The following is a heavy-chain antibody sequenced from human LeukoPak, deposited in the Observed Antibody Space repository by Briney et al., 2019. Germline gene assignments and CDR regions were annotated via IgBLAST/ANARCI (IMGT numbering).Heavy chain of an antibody. CDR2: IKSAADGGTT. Sequence: GGSLRLSCTASGFNFNNAWMSWVRQAPGRGLEWVGRIKSAADGGTTDYLAPVRGRFAMSRDDSKKTLYLQMNSLTTEDTAIYYCVCEGDPFWGQETLVTVSS. V-gene: IGHV3-15*01. CDR3: VCEGDPF. CDR1: GFNFNNAW. J-gene: IGHJ4*02. D-gene: IGHD2-21*01.